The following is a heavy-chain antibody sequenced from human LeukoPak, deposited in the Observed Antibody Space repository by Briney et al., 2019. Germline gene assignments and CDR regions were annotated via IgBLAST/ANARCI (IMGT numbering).Heavy chain of an antibody. J-gene: IGHJ4*02. CDR2: MNPNSGNT. D-gene: IGHD3-16*02. CDR3: ATRLGMGVIRPIRF. V-gene: IGHV1-8*01. Sequence: ASVKVSCKAAGYTFTSYDISWVRQATGQGLEWMGWMNPNSGNTGYAQKFQGRVTMTRNTSISTAYMELSSLRSEDTAVYYCATRLGMGVIRPIRFWGQGTLVTVSS. CDR1: GYTFTSYD.